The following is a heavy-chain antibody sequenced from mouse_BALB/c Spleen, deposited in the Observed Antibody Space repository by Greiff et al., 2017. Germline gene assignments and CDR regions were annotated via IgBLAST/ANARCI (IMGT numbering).Heavy chain of an antibody. D-gene: IGHD1-2*01. V-gene: IGHV1-80*01. J-gene: IGHJ3*01. CDR3: ARRYYGYPFAY. Sequence: QVQLKQSGAELVRPGSSVKISCKASGYAFSSYWMNWVKQRPGQGLEWIGQIYPGDGDTNYNGKFKGKATLTADKSSSTAYMQLSSLTSEDSAVYFCARRYYGYPFAYWGQGTLVTVSA. CDR2: IYPGDGDT. CDR1: GYAFSSYW.